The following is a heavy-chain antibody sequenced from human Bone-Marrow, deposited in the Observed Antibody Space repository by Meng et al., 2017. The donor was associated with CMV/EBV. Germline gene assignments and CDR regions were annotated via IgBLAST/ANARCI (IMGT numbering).Heavy chain of an antibody. CDR2: IKQDGSEK. CDR1: GFSFSSYW. J-gene: IGHJ1*01. Sequence: GGSLRLSCVASGFSFSSYWMNWVRQAPGKGLDWLANIKQDGSEKYYLDSVKGRFTISRDNAKNSLYLQMNSLRAEDTAVYYWAPAPYGDSPLVAWGQGTLVTVSS. V-gene: IGHV3-7*01. CDR3: APAPYGDSPLVA. D-gene: IGHD4-17*01.